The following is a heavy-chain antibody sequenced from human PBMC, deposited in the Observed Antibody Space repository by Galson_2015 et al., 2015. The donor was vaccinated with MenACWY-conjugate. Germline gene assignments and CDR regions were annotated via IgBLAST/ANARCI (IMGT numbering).Heavy chain of an antibody. Sequence: QSGAEVTKPGESLKISCKGSGSNFSPYWIGWVRQMPGKGLEWMGLISPDDSNTRYSPAFQGQVTISADRSISTAYLQWNSLQASDTAMYYCARHPPGGRGMDVWGQGTTVTVSS. V-gene: IGHV5-51*01. J-gene: IGHJ6*02. CDR1: GSNFSPYW. D-gene: IGHD1-26*01. CDR3: ARHPPGGRGMDV. CDR2: ISPDDSNT.